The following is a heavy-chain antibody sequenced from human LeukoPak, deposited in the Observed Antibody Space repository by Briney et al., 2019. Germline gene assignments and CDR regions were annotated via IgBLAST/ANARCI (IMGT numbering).Heavy chain of an antibody. J-gene: IGHJ4*02. D-gene: IGHD3-16*01. CDR3: ARGRRGSYYTFQV. CDR1: GFSLSDYY. Sequence: GGSLRLCCAVSGFSLSDYYMNWVRQAPGKGLEWISYVTNTGRSTNYADSVKGRFTISRDSAKNSVSLQLSSLTAEDTAVYYCARGRRGSYYTFQVWGQGTLVSVSS. V-gene: IGHV3-11*01. CDR2: VTNTGRST.